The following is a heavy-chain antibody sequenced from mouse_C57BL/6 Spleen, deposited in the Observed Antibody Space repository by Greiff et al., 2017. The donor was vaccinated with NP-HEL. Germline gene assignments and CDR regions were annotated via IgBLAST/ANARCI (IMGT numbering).Heavy chain of an antibody. V-gene: IGHV1-50*01. D-gene: IGHD1-1*02. J-gene: IGHJ2*01. CDR2: IDPSDSYT. CDR3: ARWYH. CDR1: GYTFTSYW. Sequence: QVQLQQSGAELVKPGASVKLSCKASGYTFTSYWMQWVKQRPGQGLEWIGEIDPSDSYTNYNQKFKGKATLTVDTSSSTAYMQLSSLTSEDSAVYYCARWYHWGQGTTLTVSS.